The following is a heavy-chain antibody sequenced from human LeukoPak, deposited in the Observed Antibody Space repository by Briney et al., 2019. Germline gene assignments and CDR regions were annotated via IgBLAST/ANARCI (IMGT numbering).Heavy chain of an antibody. D-gene: IGHD4-11*01. Sequence: SETLSLTCTVSGGSISSSSYYWGWIRQPPGKGLEWIGSIYYIGSTYYNPSLKSRVTISVDTSKNQFSLKLSSVTAADTAVYYCARHMTTDRDGAFDIWGQGTTVTVSS. V-gene: IGHV4-39*01. J-gene: IGHJ3*02. CDR3: ARHMTTDRDGAFDI. CDR1: GGSISSSSYY. CDR2: IYYIGST.